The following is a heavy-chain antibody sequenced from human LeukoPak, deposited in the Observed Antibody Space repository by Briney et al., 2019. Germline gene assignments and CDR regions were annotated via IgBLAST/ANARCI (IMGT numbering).Heavy chain of an antibody. V-gene: IGHV1-8*01. CDR1: GYTFTSYD. CDR2: MNPNSGNT. D-gene: IGHD3-3*01. Sequence: ASVKVSCKASGYTFTSYDINWVRQATGQGLEWMGWMNPNSGNTGYAQKLQGRVTMTTDTSTSTAYMELRSLRSDDTDVYYCARDGRPSYYDFWSGYYPTYYFDYWGQGTLVTVSS. J-gene: IGHJ4*02. CDR3: ARDGRPSYYDFWSGYYPTYYFDY.